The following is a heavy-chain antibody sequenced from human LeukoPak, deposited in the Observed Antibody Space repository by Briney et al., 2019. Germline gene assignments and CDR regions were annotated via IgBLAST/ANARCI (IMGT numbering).Heavy chain of an antibody. Sequence: PSETLSLTCTVSGGSISSSSYYWGWIRQPPGKGLEWIGSIYYSGSTYYNPSLKSRVTISVDTSKNQFSLKLSSVTAADTAVYYCASVSGHTIFGVVIRSLDYWGQGTLVTVSS. CDR3: ASVSGHTIFGVVIRSLDY. J-gene: IGHJ4*02. CDR2: IYYSGST. V-gene: IGHV4-39*01. CDR1: GGSISSSSYY. D-gene: IGHD3-3*01.